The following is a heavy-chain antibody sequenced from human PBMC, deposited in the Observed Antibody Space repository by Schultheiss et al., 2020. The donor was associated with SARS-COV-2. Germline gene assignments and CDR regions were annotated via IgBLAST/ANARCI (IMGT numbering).Heavy chain of an antibody. Sequence: SVKVSCKASGGTFITYAVSWVRQAPGQGLEWMGGIIPIFGTANYAQKFQGRVTMTRDTSTSTVYMELSSLRSEDTAVYYCAREMRDCSSTSCYTDGDYWGQGTLVTVSS. CDR2: IIPIFGTA. D-gene: IGHD2-2*02. CDR3: AREMRDCSSTSCYTDGDY. J-gene: IGHJ4*02. CDR1: GGTFITYA. V-gene: IGHV1-69*05.